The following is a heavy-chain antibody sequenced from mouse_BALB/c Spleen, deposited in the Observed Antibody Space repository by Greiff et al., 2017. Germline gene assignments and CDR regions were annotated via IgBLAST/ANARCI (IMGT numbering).Heavy chain of an antibody. J-gene: IGHJ3*01. CDR2: IDPYYGGT. CDR3: ARLNDGYSAWFAY. Sequence: VHVKQSGPELEKPGASVKISCKASGYSFTGYNMNWVKQSNGKSLEWIGNIDPYYGGTIYNQKFKGKATLTVDKSSSTAYMQLKSLTSEDSAVYYCARLNDGYSAWFAYWGQGTLVTVSA. CDR1: GYSFTGYN. V-gene: IGHV1-39*01. D-gene: IGHD2-3*01.